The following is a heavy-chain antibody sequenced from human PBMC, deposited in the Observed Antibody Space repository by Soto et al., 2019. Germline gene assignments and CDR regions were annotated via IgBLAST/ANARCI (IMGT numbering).Heavy chain of an antibody. Sequence: SETLSLTCTVSGGSVSSSSYYWGWIRQPPGKGLEWIGNIYYSGSTYYNPSLKSRVTISVDTSKNQFSLKLSSVTAADTAAYYCARAEYYYYGMDVWGQGTTVTVSS. CDR3: ARAEYYYYGMDV. J-gene: IGHJ6*02. CDR2: IYYSGST. CDR1: GGSVSSSSYY. V-gene: IGHV4-39*07.